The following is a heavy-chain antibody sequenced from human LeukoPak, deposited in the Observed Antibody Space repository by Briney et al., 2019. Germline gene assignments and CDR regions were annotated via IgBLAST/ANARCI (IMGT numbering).Heavy chain of an antibody. V-gene: IGHV3-23*01. Sequence: PGASLRLSCAASGFTFSNYAMSWVRQAPGKGLEWVSAIVGSGGSTYYADSVKGRFSISRDNSKNTLFLQMNSLRVEDTALYYCSKWGDYDVLTGYYASDFWGQGTLVTVSS. D-gene: IGHD3-9*01. CDR1: GFTFSNYA. CDR3: SKWGDYDVLTGYYASDF. J-gene: IGHJ4*02. CDR2: IVGSGGST.